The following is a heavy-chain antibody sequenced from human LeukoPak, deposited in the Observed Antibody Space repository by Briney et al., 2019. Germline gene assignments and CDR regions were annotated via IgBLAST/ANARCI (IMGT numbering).Heavy chain of an antibody. CDR1: GGSFSGYY. D-gene: IGHD2-2*01. Sequence: KSSETLSLTCTVFGGSFSGYYWSWIRQPPDKGLEWIGEINPSGSTNYNPSLKTRVTISTDTSKNHFSLKLSSVTAADTAVYYCAREPIVVVPAAIDYWGQGTLVTVPS. CDR3: AREPIVVVPAAIDY. V-gene: IGHV4-34*01. CDR2: INPSGST. J-gene: IGHJ4*02.